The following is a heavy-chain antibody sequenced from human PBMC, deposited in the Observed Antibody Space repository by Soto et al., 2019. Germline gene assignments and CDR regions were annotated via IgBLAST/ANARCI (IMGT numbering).Heavy chain of an antibody. CDR1: GFTLSSYS. D-gene: IGHD7-27*01. CDR2: IDSSGSRM. CDR3: ARHGLTGDAREAFDI. J-gene: IGHJ3*02. V-gene: IGHV3-48*02. Sequence: EAQLVESGGGLVQPGGSLRLSCVASGFTLSSYSVSWVRQSPGKGLEWISYIDSSGSRMYYADSVKARFALSRDSAENTLCPQANSLRDEETALYYGARHGLTGDAREAFDIWGEGTMVTVSP.